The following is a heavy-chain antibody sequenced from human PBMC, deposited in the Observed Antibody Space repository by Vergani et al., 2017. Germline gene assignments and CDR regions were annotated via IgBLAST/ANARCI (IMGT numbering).Heavy chain of an antibody. V-gene: IGHV3-23*01. CDR3: AKDPFITMVRGLHPFDFDMDV. D-gene: IGHD3-10*01. CDR2: ISGSGGST. Sequence: EVQLLESGGGLVQPGGSLRLSCAASGFTFSSYAMSWVRQAPGKGLEWVSAISGSGGSTYYADSVKGRFTISRDNSKNTLYQQMNSLRAEDTAVYYCAKDPFITMVRGLHPFDFDMDVWGQGTTVTVSS. J-gene: IGHJ6*02. CDR1: GFTFSSYA.